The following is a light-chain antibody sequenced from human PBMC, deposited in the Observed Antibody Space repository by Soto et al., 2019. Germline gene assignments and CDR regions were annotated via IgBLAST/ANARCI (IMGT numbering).Light chain of an antibody. Sequence: EVVLTQSPGTLSLSPGERTTLSCRASQSVSSSYLAWYQQKPGQAPRLLIYAASSRATGIPDRFSGSGSGTDFTLTISRLEPEDFAVYYCQQDGSSRWTFGQGTKVDI. CDR2: AAS. CDR1: QSVSSSY. V-gene: IGKV3-20*01. CDR3: QQDGSSRWT. J-gene: IGKJ1*01.